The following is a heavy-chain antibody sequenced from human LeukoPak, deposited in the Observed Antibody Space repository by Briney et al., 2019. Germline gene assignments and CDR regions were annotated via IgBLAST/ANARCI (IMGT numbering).Heavy chain of an antibody. CDR2: ISGSGGST. D-gene: IGHD1-26*01. Sequence: GGSLRLSCAASGFTFSSYAMSWVRQAPGKGLEWVSAISGSGGSTYYADSVKGRFTISRDNSKNTLYLQMNSLRAEDTAVYYCAKDMGWELLLDDAFDIWGQGTMVTVSS. CDR3: AKDMGWELLLDDAFDI. V-gene: IGHV3-23*01. J-gene: IGHJ3*02. CDR1: GFTFSSYA.